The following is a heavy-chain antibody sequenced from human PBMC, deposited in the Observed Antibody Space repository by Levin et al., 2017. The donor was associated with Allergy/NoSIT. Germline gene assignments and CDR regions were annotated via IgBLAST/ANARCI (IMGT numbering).Heavy chain of an antibody. J-gene: IGHJ3*02. Sequence: LSLTCAASGFTFTSYTMTWVRQAPGRGLEWVSTLRYSGDTTHYADSVKGRFTTSRDGSRDTLFLQMNSLRPEDTAVYYCAKGVSSGSPYRAFDMWGQGTMVTVSS. V-gene: IGHV3-23*01. CDR2: LRYSGDTT. D-gene: IGHD1-26*01. CDR3: AKGVSSGSPYRAFDM. CDR1: GFTFTSYT.